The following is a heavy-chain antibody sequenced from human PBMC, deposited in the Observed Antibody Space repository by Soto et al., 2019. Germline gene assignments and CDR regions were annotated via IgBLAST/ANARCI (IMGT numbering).Heavy chain of an antibody. V-gene: IGHV3-53*01. D-gene: IGHD3-3*01. Sequence: HPGGSLRLSCAASGFTVRSNYMSWVRQAPGKGLEWVSIIYSATSTYYADSVKGRFTISRDDSKNTLYLQMNSLRDDDTAVYYCARDGATYYDYWSGYFDYWSQGTLVTVS. CDR1: GFTVRSNY. CDR2: IYSATST. CDR3: ARDGATYYDYWSGYFDY. J-gene: IGHJ4*02.